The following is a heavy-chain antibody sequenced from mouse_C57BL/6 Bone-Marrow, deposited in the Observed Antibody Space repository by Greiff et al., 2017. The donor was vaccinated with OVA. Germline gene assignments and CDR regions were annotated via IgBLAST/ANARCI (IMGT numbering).Heavy chain of an antibody. CDR2: IDPNSGGT. CDR1: GYTFTSYW. Sequence: QVQLQQPGAELVKPGASVTLSCKASGYTFTSYWMHWVKQRPGRGLEWIGRIDPNSGGTKYNEKFKSKATLTVDKPYSTAYMQLSSLTSEDSAVYYGARGGSSGTWAWFAYWGQGTLVTVAA. CDR3: ARGGSSGTWAWFAY. D-gene: IGHD3-2*02. V-gene: IGHV1-72*01. J-gene: IGHJ3*01.